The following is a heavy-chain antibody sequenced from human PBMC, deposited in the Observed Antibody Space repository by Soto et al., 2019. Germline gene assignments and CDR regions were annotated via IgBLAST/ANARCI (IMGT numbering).Heavy chain of an antibody. CDR3: ARAPQSGNDFHV. Sequence: EVQLVESGGGLVQPGGSLRLSCAASGFTSSDHHIDWVRQAPGKGLEWVGRSKNKGNSYTTQYAASVKGRFTISRDDSKNSRYLQMNSLKNEDTAVYYCARAPQSGNDFHVWGRGTTVTVSS. CDR1: GFTSSDHH. CDR2: SKNKGNSYTT. J-gene: IGHJ6*02. D-gene: IGHD3-3*01. V-gene: IGHV3-72*01.